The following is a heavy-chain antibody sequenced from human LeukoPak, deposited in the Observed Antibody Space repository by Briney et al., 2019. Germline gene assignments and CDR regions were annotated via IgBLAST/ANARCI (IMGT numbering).Heavy chain of an antibody. V-gene: IGHV3-48*04. D-gene: IGHD1-26*01. Sequence: GGSLRLSCAASGFTLSSYSMNWVRQAPGKGLEWVSFISSSSSTIYYADSVKGRFTISRDNAKNSLYLQMNSMRAEDTAVYYCARDRGGSYSAIDYWGQGTLVTVSS. CDR1: GFTLSSYS. CDR2: ISSSSSTI. CDR3: ARDRGGSYSAIDY. J-gene: IGHJ4*02.